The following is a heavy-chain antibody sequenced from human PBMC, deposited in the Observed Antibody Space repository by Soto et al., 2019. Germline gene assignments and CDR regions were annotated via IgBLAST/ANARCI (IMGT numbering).Heavy chain of an antibody. Sequence: AETLSLTCDVFGGTFSRYYWNWIRQPPGKGLEWLGEINHSGSTNYTPSLESRVTTSLDTSKTQFSLKLTSVTAADTAVYYCARGEGRLVGTWFDPWGQGTLVTVSS. CDR1: GGTFSRYY. CDR2: INHSGST. J-gene: IGHJ5*02. V-gene: IGHV4-34*01. D-gene: IGHD5-12*01. CDR3: ARGEGRLVGTWFDP.